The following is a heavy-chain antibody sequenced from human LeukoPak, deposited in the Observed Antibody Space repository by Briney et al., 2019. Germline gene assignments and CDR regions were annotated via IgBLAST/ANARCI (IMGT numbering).Heavy chain of an antibody. D-gene: IGHD3-22*01. Sequence: ASVKVSCKASGCTFSSYAISWLRQAPGQGLEWMGGIIPIFGTANYAQKLQGRVTITADESKSTDYMELSSLRSEDTAVYYCARDVSYYYDSSGYLLDYWGQGTLVTVSS. CDR2: IIPIFGTA. CDR3: ARDVSYYYDSSGYLLDY. V-gene: IGHV1-69*13. J-gene: IGHJ4*02. CDR1: GCTFSSYA.